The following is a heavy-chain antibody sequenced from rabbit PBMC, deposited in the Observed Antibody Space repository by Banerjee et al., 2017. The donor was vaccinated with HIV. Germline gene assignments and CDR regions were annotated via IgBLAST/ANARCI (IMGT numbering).Heavy chain of an antibody. Sequence: QQQLEESGGGLVKPEGSLTLTCKASGFDFSSSYCMCWVRQAPGKGLEWIGCIYTSSGSTWYASWAKGRFTISRSTSLNTVDLKMNSLTAADTATYFCARSYDTDTYTADAYAYFNLWGPGTLVTVS. J-gene: IGHJ4*01. D-gene: IGHD6-1*01. CDR3: ARSYDTDTYTADAYAYFNL. V-gene: IGHV1S43*01. CDR1: GFDFSSSYC. CDR2: IYTSSGST.